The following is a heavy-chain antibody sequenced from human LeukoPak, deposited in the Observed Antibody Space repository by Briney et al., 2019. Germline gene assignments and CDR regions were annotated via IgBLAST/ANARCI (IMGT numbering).Heavy chain of an antibody. J-gene: IGHJ6*02. CDR2: INHEGGGI. V-gene: IGHV3-7*01. CDR3: ATYINWVAGDV. Sequence: PGGSLRLSCAASGFTFSGSGMTGAPKFPGLGLEWVAHINHEGGGIQYVDSVKGRFTISRDNAKGSVYLQMNSLRAEDTAIYHCATYINWVAGDVWGQGTTVIVSS. D-gene: IGHD1-1*01. CDR1: GFTFSGSG.